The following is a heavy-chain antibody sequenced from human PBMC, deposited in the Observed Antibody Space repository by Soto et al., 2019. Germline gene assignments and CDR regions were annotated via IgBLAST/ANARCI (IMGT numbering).Heavy chain of an antibody. V-gene: IGHV3-23*01. Sequence: RRLSCAASGFTFSSYAMSWVRQAPGKGLEWVSAISGSGGSTYYADSVKGRFTISRDNSKNTLYLQMNSLRAEDTAVYYCAKDRAAYSSGWGHFDYWGQGTLVTVSS. D-gene: IGHD6-19*01. J-gene: IGHJ4*02. CDR1: GFTFSSYA. CDR3: AKDRAAYSSGWGHFDY. CDR2: ISGSGGST.